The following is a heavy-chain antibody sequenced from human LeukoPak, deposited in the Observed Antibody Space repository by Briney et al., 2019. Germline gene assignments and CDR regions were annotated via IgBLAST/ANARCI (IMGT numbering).Heavy chain of an antibody. J-gene: IGHJ4*02. D-gene: IGHD6-25*01. Sequence: SETLSLTCSVSGGSVVNYYWTWLRQPPGKGLEWIGYIYYSGNTNYNPSLRSRLTISIDTSQNDFSLKLSSVTAADTAVYYCARSGRSFDYWGQGALVTVSS. CDR3: ARSGRSFDY. CDR2: IYYSGNT. V-gene: IGHV4-59*02. CDR1: GGSVVNYY.